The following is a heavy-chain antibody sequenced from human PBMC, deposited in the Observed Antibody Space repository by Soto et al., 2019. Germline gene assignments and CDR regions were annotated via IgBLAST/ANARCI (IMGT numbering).Heavy chain of an antibody. J-gene: IGHJ5*02. V-gene: IGHV3-30-3*01. CDR1: GFTISSYS. Sequence: GGFLRLSCAASGFTISSYSMHWVRQAPGKGLEWVAVISYDGSNKYYADSVKGRFTISRDNSKNTLYLQMNSLRAEDTAVYYCARGVAVAWWWFDPWGQGTLVTVSS. CDR2: ISYDGSNK. D-gene: IGHD6-19*01. CDR3: ARGVAVAWWWFDP.